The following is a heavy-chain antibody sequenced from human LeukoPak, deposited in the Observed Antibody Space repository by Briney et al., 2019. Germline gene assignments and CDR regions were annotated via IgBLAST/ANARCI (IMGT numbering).Heavy chain of an antibody. CDR2: INPSGGST. CDR1: GYTFTSYY. CDR3: ARGYSGYEEFDP. Sequence: ASVKVSCKASGYTFTSYYMHWVRQAPGQGLEWMGIINPSGGSTSYAQKFQGRVTMTRDMSTSTVYMELSSLRSDDTAVYYCARGYSGYEEFDPWGQGTLVTVSS. J-gene: IGHJ5*02. V-gene: IGHV1-46*01. D-gene: IGHD5-12*01.